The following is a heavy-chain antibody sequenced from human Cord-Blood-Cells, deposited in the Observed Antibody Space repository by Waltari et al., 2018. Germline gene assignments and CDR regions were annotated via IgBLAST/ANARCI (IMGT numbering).Heavy chain of an antibody. V-gene: IGHV3-9*01. D-gene: IGHD5-18*01. J-gene: IGHJ4*02. Sequence: EVQLGESGGGLVQPGRSLRLSCEASGFTFDDYAMHWGRQAPGKGLDWVSGISGNRGSIGLADSVKGRFTIARDNAKNSLYLQMNSLRPDDTALYCCANARYSYGYEFDYWGQGILVTVSS. CDR2: ISGNRGSI. CDR1: GFTFDDYA. CDR3: ANARYSYGYEFDY.